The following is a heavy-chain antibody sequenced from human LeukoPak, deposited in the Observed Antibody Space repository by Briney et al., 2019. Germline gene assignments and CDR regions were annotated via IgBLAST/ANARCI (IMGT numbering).Heavy chain of an antibody. CDR3: ARELSWYGDFDY. CDR2: IKSKTDGGTT. V-gene: IGHV3-15*01. D-gene: IGHD6-13*01. J-gene: IGHJ4*02. Sequence: GGSLRLSCAASGFTFSNAWMSWVRQAPGKGLEWVGRIKSKTDGGTTDYAAPVKGRFTISRDDSKNTLYLQMNSLRAEDTAVYYCARELSWYGDFDYWGQGTLVTVSS. CDR1: GFTFSNAW.